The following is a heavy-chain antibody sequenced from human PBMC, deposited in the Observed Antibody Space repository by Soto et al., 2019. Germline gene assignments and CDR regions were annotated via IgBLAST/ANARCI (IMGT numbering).Heavy chain of an antibody. D-gene: IGHD3-22*01. CDR2: IIPIFSTP. V-gene: IGHV1-69*12. Sequence: QVPLVQSGAEVKKPGSSVKVSCKTSGGTFGSYAISWVRQAPGQGLEWMGGIIPIFSTPNYAQKFQGRVTITADESTSTAYMELSSLRSEDTAVYYCARPIQYYFDTSAQSAWFDPWGQGTLVTVSS. CDR3: ARPIQYYFDTSAQSAWFDP. CDR1: GGTFGSYA. J-gene: IGHJ5*02.